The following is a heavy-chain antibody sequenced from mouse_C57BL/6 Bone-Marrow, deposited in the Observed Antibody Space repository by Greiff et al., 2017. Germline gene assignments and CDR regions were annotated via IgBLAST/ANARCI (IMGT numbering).Heavy chain of an antibody. D-gene: IGHD1-1*02. J-gene: IGHJ2*01. Sequence: VLLQQPGAELVKPGASVKMSCKASGYTFTDYWMHWVKQRPGQGLEWIGIINPYNGGTNYNQKFKGKATLTVDKSSSTAYMRLNSLTSEDSAVXYCARGDYGLDYWGQGTTVTVSS. V-gene: IGHV1-53*01. CDR2: INPYNGGT. CDR3: ARGDYGLDY. CDR1: GYTFTDYW.